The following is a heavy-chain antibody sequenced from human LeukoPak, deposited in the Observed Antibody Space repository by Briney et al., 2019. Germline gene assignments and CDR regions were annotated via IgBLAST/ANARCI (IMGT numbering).Heavy chain of an antibody. CDR3: AKGLIAARHFDY. V-gene: IGHV3-33*06. CDR1: GFTFSSYG. CDR2: IWYDGSNK. J-gene: IGHJ4*02. Sequence: PGRSLRLSCAASGFTFSSYGMHWVRQAPGKGLEWVAVIWYDGSNKYYADSVKGRFTISRDNSKNTLYLQMNSLRAEDTAVYYCAKGLIAARHFDYWGQGTLVTVSS. D-gene: IGHD6-6*01.